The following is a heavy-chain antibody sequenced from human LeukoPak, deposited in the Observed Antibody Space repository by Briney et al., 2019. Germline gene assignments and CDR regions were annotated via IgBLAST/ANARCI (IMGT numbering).Heavy chain of an antibody. CDR2: IKQDGSEK. V-gene: IGHV3-7*01. CDR1: GFTFSSYW. D-gene: IGHD3-9*01. Sequence: GGSLRLSCAASGFTFSSYWMTWVRLAPGKGLEWVANIKQDGSEKNYVESVKGRFTISRDNAKNSLYLQMNSLGVEDTAVYYCARDRHYDILSGFHNYYGMDVWGQGTTVTVSS. CDR3: ARDRHYDILSGFHNYYGMDV. J-gene: IGHJ6*02.